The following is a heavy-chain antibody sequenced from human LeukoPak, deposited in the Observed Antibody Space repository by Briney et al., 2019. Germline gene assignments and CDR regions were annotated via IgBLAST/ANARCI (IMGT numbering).Heavy chain of an antibody. CDR3: ARRRTFSSGTNYFDF. D-gene: IGHD6-19*01. CDR2: ITPSSGST. CDR1: GYTFINYY. V-gene: IGHV1-46*01. J-gene: IGHJ4*02. Sequence: GASVKVSCKASGYTFINYYMHWVRQAPGQGLEWMGVITPSSGSTDYAQTFKGRLTVTRDTSTSTVYMELSSLRSEDTAVYYCARRRTFSSGTNYFDFWGQGTLVTVSS.